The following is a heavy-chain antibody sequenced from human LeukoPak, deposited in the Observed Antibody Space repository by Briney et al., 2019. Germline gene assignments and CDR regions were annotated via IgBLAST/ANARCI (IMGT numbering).Heavy chain of an antibody. CDR2: IYYSGST. V-gene: IGHV4-39*07. D-gene: IGHD6-13*01. J-gene: IGHJ5*02. Sequence: WVRQAPGKGLEWIGSIYYSGSTYYNPSLKSRVTISVDTSKNQFSLKLSSVTAADTAVYYCARDPNEQQLNDPWGQGTLVTVSS. CDR3: ARDPNEQQLNDP.